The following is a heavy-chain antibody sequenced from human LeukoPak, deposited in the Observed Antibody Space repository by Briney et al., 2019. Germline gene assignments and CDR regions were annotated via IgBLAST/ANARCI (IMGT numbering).Heavy chain of an antibody. D-gene: IGHD2-2*01. CDR3: ARPYCSSTSCLTFDY. CDR1: GYTFTSYY. V-gene: IGHV1-46*01. Sequence: ASVKVSCKASGYTFTSYYMHWVRQAPGQGLEWMGIINPSGGSTSYAQKFQGRVTMTRDMSTSTVYMELSSLRSEDTAVYYCARPYCSSTSCLTFDYWGQGTLVTVSS. CDR2: INPSGGST. J-gene: IGHJ4*02.